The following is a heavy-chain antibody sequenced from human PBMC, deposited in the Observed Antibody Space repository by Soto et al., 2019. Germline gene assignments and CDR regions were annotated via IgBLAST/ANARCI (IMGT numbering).Heavy chain of an antibody. CDR1: GGSISSYY. CDR3: AGLRFLGWLQSPYYYYYMDG. D-gene: IGHD3-3*01. Sequence: PSETLSLTCTVSGGSISSYYWSWIRQPPGKGLEWIGYIYYSGSTNYNPSLKSRVTISVDTSKNQFSLKLSSVTAADTAVYYCAGLRFLGWLQSPYYYYYMDGWGKGTTVTVSS. V-gene: IGHV4-59*08. J-gene: IGHJ6*03. CDR2: IYYSGST.